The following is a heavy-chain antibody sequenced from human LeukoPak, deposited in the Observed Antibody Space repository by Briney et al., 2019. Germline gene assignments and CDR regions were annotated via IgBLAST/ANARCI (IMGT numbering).Heavy chain of an antibody. CDR3: ARVWWLDAFDI. D-gene: IGHD2-15*01. CDR1: GYSISSGYY. CDR2: IYYSGSA. J-gene: IGHJ3*02. V-gene: IGHV4-38-2*02. Sequence: KPSETLSLTCTVSGYSISSGYYWGWIRQPPGKGLEWIGYIYYSGSANYNPSLKSRVTISVDTSKNQFSLKLSSVTAADTAVYYCARVWWLDAFDIWGQGTMVTVSS.